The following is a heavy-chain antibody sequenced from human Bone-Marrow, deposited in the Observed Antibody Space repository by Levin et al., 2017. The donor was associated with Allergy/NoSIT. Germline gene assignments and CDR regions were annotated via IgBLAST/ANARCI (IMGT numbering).Heavy chain of an antibody. D-gene: IGHD1-26*01. Sequence: GGSLRLSCTASGFTFGDYAMSWFRQAPGKGLEWVGFIRSKAYGGTTEYAASVKGRFTISRDDSKSIAYLQMNSLKTEDTAVYYCTRDRPQKYSGSYLGDYYYYGMDGWGQGTTVTVSS. CDR2: IRSKAYGGTT. J-gene: IGHJ6*02. V-gene: IGHV3-49*03. CDR1: GFTFGDYA. CDR3: TRDRPQKYSGSYLGDYYYYGMDG.